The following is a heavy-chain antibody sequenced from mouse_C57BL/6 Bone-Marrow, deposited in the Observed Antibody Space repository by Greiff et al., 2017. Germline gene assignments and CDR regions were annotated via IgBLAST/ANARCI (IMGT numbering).Heavy chain of an antibody. Sequence: DVQLQESGPGLVKPSQSLSLTCSVTGYSITSGYYWNWIRQFPGNKLEWMGYISYDGSNNYNPSLKNRISITRDTSKNQFFLKLNSVTTEDTATYYCARDDYGSSLWGQGTTLTVSS. D-gene: IGHD1-1*01. CDR2: ISYDGSN. CDR1: GYSITSGYY. J-gene: IGHJ2*01. V-gene: IGHV3-6*01. CDR3: ARDDYGSSL.